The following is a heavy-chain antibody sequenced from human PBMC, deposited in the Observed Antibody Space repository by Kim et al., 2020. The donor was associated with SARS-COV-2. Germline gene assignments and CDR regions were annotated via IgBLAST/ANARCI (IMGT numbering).Heavy chain of an antibody. CDR3: ARDSLNGFGSGMLHNWFDP. D-gene: IGHD3-10*01. V-gene: IGHV3-33*05. CDR2: ISYDGINK. CDR1: GFSFRNYG. J-gene: IGHJ5*02. Sequence: GGSLRLSCVGSGFSFRNYGIHWVRQAPGKGLEWVAVISYDGINKFYVDSVEGRFTISRDDSRNTVYLQITSVRVEATALYYCARDSLNGFGSGMLHNWFDPWGQGTLVTVSS.